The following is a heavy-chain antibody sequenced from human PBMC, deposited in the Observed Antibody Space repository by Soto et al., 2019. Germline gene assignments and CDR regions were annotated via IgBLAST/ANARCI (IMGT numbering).Heavy chain of an antibody. CDR3: ARPGARYCGGDCYSGH. V-gene: IGHV1-8*01. CDR1: GYMFSNYD. J-gene: IGHJ4*02. CDR2: MNPDSDKT. D-gene: IGHD2-21*02. Sequence: GASVKVSCKASGYMFSNYDIIWVRQATGQGLEWMGWMNPDSDKTDYAQKFQGRVTMTGNTSISTAYMELTALTYEDTAIYYCARPGARYCGGDCYSGHWGQGTLVTVSS.